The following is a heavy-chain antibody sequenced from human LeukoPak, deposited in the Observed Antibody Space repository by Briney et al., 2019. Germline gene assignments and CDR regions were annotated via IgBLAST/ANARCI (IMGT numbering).Heavy chain of an antibody. D-gene: IGHD2-8*01. CDR1: TFTFSTYS. J-gene: IGHJ5*02. CDR2: ISRSSSYI. V-gene: IGHV3-21*01. Sequence: PGGSLRLSCAASTFTFSTYSMNWVRQAPGNGLEWVSSISRSSSYIYYADSVKGRFTISRDNAKNSLYLQMNSLRADDTAVYYCAKLKACTNGVCYTGWFDPWGQGTLVTVSS. CDR3: AKLKACTNGVCYTGWFDP.